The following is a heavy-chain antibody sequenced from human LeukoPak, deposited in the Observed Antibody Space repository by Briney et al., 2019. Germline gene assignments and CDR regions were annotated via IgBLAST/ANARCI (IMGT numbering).Heavy chain of an antibody. CDR2: ISYDGSNK. Sequence: GGSLRLSCAASGFTFSSYAMHWVRQAPGKGLEWVAVISYDGSNKYYADSVKGRFTISRDNAKNSLYLQMNSLRAEDTAVYYCARDIRIAENYFDFWGQGTLVTVSS. CDR1: GFTFSSYA. D-gene: IGHD6-13*01. CDR3: ARDIRIAENYFDF. V-gene: IGHV3-30*04. J-gene: IGHJ4*02.